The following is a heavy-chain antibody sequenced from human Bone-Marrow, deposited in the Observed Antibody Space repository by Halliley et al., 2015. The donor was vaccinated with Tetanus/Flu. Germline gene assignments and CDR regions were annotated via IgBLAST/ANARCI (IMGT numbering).Heavy chain of an antibody. CDR3: TVAVAGVDY. CDR1: GFTFRGSA. D-gene: IGHD6-19*01. V-gene: IGHV3-73*01. J-gene: IGHJ4*02. CDR2: IRSKAKSYAT. Sequence: CAASGFTFRGSAMHWVRQASGKGLEWVGRIRSKAKSYATAYAAPVKVRFTLSRDDSKNMTYLQMNSLRTEETAVYYCTVAVAGVDYWGQGTLVTVSS.